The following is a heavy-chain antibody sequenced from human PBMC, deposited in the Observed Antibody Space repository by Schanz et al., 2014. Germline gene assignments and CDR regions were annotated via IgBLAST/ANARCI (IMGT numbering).Heavy chain of an antibody. J-gene: IGHJ4*02. CDR2: ISAYNGNT. V-gene: IGHV1-18*01. CDR3: ARGLYSSSGKVFDY. D-gene: IGHD6-6*01. Sequence: QVRLVQSGAELKMPGATVKVSCETSGYTFTNYGVSWVRQAPGQGLEWMGWISAYNGNTNYAQKLQGRVTMTTDTSTSTAYMELRSLRSDDTAVYYCARGLYSSSGKVFDYWGQGTLVTVSS. CDR1: GYTFTNYG.